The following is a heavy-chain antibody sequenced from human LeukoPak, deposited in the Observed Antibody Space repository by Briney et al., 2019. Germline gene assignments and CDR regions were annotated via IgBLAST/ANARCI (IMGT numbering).Heavy chain of an antibody. CDR1: GFTFSSYD. D-gene: IGHD3-3*01. Sequence: PGGSLRLSCAASGFTFSSYDMHWVRQATGKGLEWVSAIGTAGDTYYPGSVKGRFTISRENAKNSLYLQMNSLRAEDTAVYYCARNLWSGYYGRSYGMDVWGQGTTVTVSS. CDR3: ARNLWSGYYGRSYGMDV. J-gene: IGHJ6*02. V-gene: IGHV3-13*01. CDR2: IGTAGDT.